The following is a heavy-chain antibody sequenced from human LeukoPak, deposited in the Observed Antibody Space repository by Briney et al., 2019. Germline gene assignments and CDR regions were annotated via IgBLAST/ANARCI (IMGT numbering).Heavy chain of an antibody. J-gene: IGHJ6*02. Sequence: GESLKISCQGSGYSFPNYWMSWVRQAPGKGLEWVANIKQDGSEKYYVDSVEGRFTISRDNAKNSLYLQMNSLRAEDTAVYYCARIYSYGYLSYYYYYGMDVWGQGTTVTVSS. D-gene: IGHD5-18*01. CDR3: ARIYSYGYLSYYYYYGMDV. CDR1: GYSFPNYW. V-gene: IGHV3-7*01. CDR2: IKQDGSEK.